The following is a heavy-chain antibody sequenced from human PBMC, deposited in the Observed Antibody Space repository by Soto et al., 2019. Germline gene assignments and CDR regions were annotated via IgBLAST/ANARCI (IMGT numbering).Heavy chain of an antibody. V-gene: IGHV1-2*04. CDR2: INPNSGGT. CDR3: ARSIAAAGTWYYYYYTDV. CDR1: GYTFTGYY. D-gene: IGHD6-13*01. J-gene: IGHJ6*03. Sequence: ASVKVSCKASGYTFTGYYMHWVRQAPGQGLEWMGWINPNSGGTNYAQKFQGWVTMTRDTSISTAYMELSRLRSDDTAVYYCARSIAAAGTWYYYYYTDVWGKGTTVTVSS.